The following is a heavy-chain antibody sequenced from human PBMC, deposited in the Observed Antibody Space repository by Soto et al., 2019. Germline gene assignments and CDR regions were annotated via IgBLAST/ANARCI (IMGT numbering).Heavy chain of an antibody. J-gene: IGHJ4*02. CDR2: NSAYNGNT. Sequence: ASVKVSCKASGYTFTSYGISWVRQAPGQGLEWMGWNSAYNGNTNYAQKLQGRVTMTTDTSTSTAYMELRSLRSEDTAVYYCARSPSSGSYYYFDYWGQGTLVTVSS. D-gene: IGHD1-26*01. CDR3: ARSPSSGSYYYFDY. V-gene: IGHV1-18*01. CDR1: GYTFTSYG.